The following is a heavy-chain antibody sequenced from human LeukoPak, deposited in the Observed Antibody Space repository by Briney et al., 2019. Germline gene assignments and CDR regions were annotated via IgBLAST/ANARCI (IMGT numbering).Heavy chain of an antibody. CDR3: RAGSYDYVWGSYRDY. CDR1: GYTFTSYD. J-gene: IGHJ4*02. V-gene: IGHV1-2*02. Sequence: GASVKVSCKASGYTFTSYDINWVRQATGQGLEWMGWINPNSGGTNYAQKFQGRVTMTRDTSISTAYMELSRLRSDDTAVYYCRAGSYDYVWGSYRDYWGQGTLVTVSS. D-gene: IGHD3-16*02. CDR2: INPNSGGT.